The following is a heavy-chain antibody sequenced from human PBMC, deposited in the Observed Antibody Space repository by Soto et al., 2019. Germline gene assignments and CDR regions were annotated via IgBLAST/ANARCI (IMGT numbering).Heavy chain of an antibody. D-gene: IGHD2-15*01. Sequence: QLQLQESGPGLVKPSETLSLTCTVSGGSISSSSYYWGWIRQPPGKGLEWIGSIYYSGSTYYNPSLKSRVTISVDTSKNQFSLKLSSVTAADTAVCYCASVLSLVLGGMDVWGQGTTVTVSS. V-gene: IGHV4-39*01. CDR1: GGSISSSSYY. CDR2: IYYSGST. CDR3: ASVLSLVLGGMDV. J-gene: IGHJ6*02.